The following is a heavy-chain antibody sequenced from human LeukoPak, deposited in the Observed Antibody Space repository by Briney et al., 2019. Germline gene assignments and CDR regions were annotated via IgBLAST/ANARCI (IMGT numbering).Heavy chain of an antibody. D-gene: IGHD3-22*01. Sequence: SETLSLTCAVYGGSFSGYYWSWIRQPPGKGLEWIGEINHSGSTYYNPSLKSRVTISVDTSKNQFSLKLSSVTAADTAVYYCARTAGTMIVVPDWFDPWGQGTLVTVSS. CDR2: INHSGST. J-gene: IGHJ5*02. CDR1: GGSFSGYY. V-gene: IGHV4-34*01. CDR3: ARTAGTMIVVPDWFDP.